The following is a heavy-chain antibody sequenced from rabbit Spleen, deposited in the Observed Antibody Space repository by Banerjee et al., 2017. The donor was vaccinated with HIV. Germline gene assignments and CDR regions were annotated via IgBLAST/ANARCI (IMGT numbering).Heavy chain of an antibody. D-gene: IGHD1-1*01. Sequence: QSLEESGGDLVKPGASLTLTCTASGFSFSSSYWICWVRQAPGKGLEWIACIYAGSSGSTYYASWAKGRFTISKTSSTTVTLQMTSLTAADTATYFCARPTNTYNVDFNLWGPGTLVTVS. V-gene: IGHV1S40*01. CDR3: ARPTNTYNVDFNL. CDR1: GFSFSSSYW. J-gene: IGHJ4*01. CDR2: IYAGSSGST.